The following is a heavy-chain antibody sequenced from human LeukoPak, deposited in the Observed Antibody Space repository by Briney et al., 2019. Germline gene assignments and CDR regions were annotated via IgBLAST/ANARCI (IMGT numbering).Heavy chain of an antibody. CDR3: ASRGVGTQFDAFDI. CDR1: GFSFRSYW. Sequence: GGSLRLSCAASGFSFRSYWMSWVRQAPGKGLEWVANIAQDGSEKYYADSVKGRFTISRDNGKNSLYLQMYSLRVEDTAVYYCASRGVGTQFDAFDIWGQGTMVTVSS. J-gene: IGHJ3*02. V-gene: IGHV3-7*03. CDR2: IAQDGSEK. D-gene: IGHD4-23*01.